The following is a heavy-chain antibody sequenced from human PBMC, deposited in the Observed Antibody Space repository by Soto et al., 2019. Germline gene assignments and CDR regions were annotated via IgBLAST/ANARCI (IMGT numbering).Heavy chain of an antibody. V-gene: IGHV1-69*13. D-gene: IGHD6-6*01. CDR2: IIPIFGTA. CDR1: GGTFSSYA. J-gene: IGHJ6*02. CDR3: ARMTDGSSSVWSDYYYYYGMDA. Sequence: SVKVSCKASGGTFSSYAISWVRQAPGQGLEWMGGIIPIFGTANYAQKFQGRVTITADESTSTAYMELSSLRSEDTAVYYCARMTDGSSSVWSDYYYYYGMDAWGQGTTVTVSS.